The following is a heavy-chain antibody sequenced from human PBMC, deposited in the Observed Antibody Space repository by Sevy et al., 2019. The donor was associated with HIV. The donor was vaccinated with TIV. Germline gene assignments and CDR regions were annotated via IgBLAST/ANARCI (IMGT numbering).Heavy chain of an antibody. Sequence: GGSLRLSCAASGFTFSSYAMSWVRQAPGKGLEWVSAISGSGGSTYYADSVKGRFTISRDNSKNTLYVQMNSLRAEDTAVYYCAKGAPAELGKDYYYMDVWGKGTTVTVSS. J-gene: IGHJ6*03. D-gene: IGHD7-27*01. CDR3: AKGAPAELGKDYYYMDV. CDR1: GFTFSSYA. CDR2: ISGSGGST. V-gene: IGHV3-23*01.